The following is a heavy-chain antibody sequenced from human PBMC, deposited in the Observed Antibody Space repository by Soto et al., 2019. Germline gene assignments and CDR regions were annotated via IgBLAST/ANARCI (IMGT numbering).Heavy chain of an antibody. CDR2: INPNSGGT. D-gene: IGHD3-3*01. CDR3: ARAPRWGYDFWSGYTPWDSYYYYGMDV. CDR1: GYTFTAYS. V-gene: IGHV1-2*02. J-gene: IGHJ6*02. Sequence: ASVKVSCKASGYTFTAYSLHWVRQAPGQGLEWMGWINPNSGGTNYAQKFQGRVTMTRNTSISTAYMELSSLRSEDTAVYYCARAPRWGYDFWSGYTPWDSYYYYGMDVWGQGTTVTVSS.